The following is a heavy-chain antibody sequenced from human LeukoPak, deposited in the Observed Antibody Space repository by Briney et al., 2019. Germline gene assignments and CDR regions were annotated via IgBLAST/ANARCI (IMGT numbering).Heavy chain of an antibody. CDR3: ARGDGSSSWTPHWYFDL. V-gene: IGHV4-34*01. CDR2: INHSGST. CDR1: GGSFSGYY. Sequence: PSETLSLTCAVYGGSFSGYYWSWIRQPPGKGLEWIGEINHSGSTNYNPSLKSRVIISVDTSKNKFSLKLSSVTAADTAVYYCARGDGSSSWTPHWYFDLWGRGTLVTVSS. J-gene: IGHJ2*01. D-gene: IGHD6-13*01.